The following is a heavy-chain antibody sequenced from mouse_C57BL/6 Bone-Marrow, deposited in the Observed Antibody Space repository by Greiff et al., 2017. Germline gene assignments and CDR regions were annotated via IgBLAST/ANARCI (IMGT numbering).Heavy chain of an antibody. CDR2: INTDGSST. CDR1: GFTFSDYY. D-gene: IGHD2-1*01. Sequence: EVQLMESGGGLVQPGGSLKLSCTASGFTFSDYYMAWVRQVPEKGLEWVANINTDGSSTYYQDTLKGRFTISRDNAKNILYLQMSSLKSEDTAMYYCARERPCNYLSSFGVWGTGTTVTVSS. CDR3: ARERPCNYLSSFGV. J-gene: IGHJ1*03. V-gene: IGHV5-16*01.